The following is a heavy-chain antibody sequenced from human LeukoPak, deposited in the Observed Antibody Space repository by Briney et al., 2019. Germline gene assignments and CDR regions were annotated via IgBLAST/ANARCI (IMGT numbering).Heavy chain of an antibody. CDR1: GDSISSSNW. Sequence: SETLSLTCAVSGDSISSSNWWTWVRQPPGKGLEWIGEIHHSGSTHYNPSLKNRVTISVDKSKNQLSLKLSSVTAADTAVYYCARVPTVTFFDYWGQGTLVTVSS. D-gene: IGHD4-17*01. CDR2: IHHSGST. CDR3: ARVPTVTFFDY. V-gene: IGHV4-4*02. J-gene: IGHJ4*02.